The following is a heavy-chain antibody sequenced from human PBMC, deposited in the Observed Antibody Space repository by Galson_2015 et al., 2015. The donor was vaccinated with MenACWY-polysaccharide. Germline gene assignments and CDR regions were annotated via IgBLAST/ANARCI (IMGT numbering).Heavy chain of an antibody. CDR2: ISYDGSNK. J-gene: IGHJ6*02. CDR1: GFTFSSYA. D-gene: IGHD2/OR15-2a*01. CDR3: ARTYCSRTTCYGMDV. V-gene: IGHV3-30-3*01. Sequence: SLRLSCAASGFTFSSYAIHWVRQAPGKGLEWVAIISYDGSNKYYADPVKGQSTISRDNSKNTMYLQMNSLKSDDTAVYYCARTYCSRTTCYGMDVWGQGTTVTVSS.